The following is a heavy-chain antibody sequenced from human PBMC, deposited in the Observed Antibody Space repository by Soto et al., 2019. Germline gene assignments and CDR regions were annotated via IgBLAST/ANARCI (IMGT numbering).Heavy chain of an antibody. Sequence: QVPLVESGGGLVKPGGSLRLSCAASGFTVSDSYMSWLHQAPGKGLEYISYIVPSSDYTNYADSVRGRFSISRDNAKNSLYLEMNSLRAEDTAVYCCAIRTASSLYMVAYFDYWCPGTLVTVSS. D-gene: IGHD6-13*01. CDR3: AIRTASSLYMVAYFDY. V-gene: IGHV3-11*06. J-gene: IGHJ4*02. CDR2: IVPSSDYT. CDR1: GFTVSDSY.